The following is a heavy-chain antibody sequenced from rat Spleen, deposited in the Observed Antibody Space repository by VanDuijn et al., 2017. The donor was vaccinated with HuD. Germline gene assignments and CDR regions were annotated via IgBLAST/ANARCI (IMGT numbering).Heavy chain of an antibody. Sequence: EVQLVESGGGLVQPGRSLKLSCAASGFTFSDYNMAWVRQTPKMGLGWVATISYDGSGTYYRDSVKGRFTISRDNAKSTLYLQMNSLQTDDTGTYYCTRSSIAAMPFDYWGQGVMVTVSS. D-gene: IGHD1-2*01. CDR2: ISYDGSGT. CDR1: GFTFSDYN. J-gene: IGHJ2*01. CDR3: TRSSIAAMPFDY. V-gene: IGHV5-7*01.